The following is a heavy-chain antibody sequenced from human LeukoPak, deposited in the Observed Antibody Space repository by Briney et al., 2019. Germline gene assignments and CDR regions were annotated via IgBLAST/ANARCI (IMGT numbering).Heavy chain of an antibody. V-gene: IGHV5-51*01. Sequence: GESLKISCKGSGYSFNSHWIGWVRQRPGKGLEWMGIFHPGDSESRYSPSFQGQVTMSADQTITTAYLQWNTLKASDTAMYFCARSIAFYYDSSSYMDFWVQGTLVTVSS. CDR3: ARSIAFYYDSSSYMDF. D-gene: IGHD3-22*01. CDR1: GYSFNSHW. CDR2: FHPGDSES. J-gene: IGHJ4*02.